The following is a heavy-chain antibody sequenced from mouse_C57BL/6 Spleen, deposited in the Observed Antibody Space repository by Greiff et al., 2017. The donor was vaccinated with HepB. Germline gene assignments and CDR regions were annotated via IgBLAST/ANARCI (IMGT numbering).Heavy chain of an antibody. CDR1: GYAFTNYL. CDR2: INPGSGGT. D-gene: IGHD6-1*01. CDR3: ARSATEYYAMDY. Sequence: QVQLKESGAELVRPGTSVKVSCKASGYAFTNYLIEWVKQRPGQGLEWIGVINPGSGGTNYNEKFKGKATLTADKSSSTAYMQLSSLTSEDSAVYFCARSATEYYAMDYWGQGTSVTVSA. V-gene: IGHV1-54*01. J-gene: IGHJ4*01.